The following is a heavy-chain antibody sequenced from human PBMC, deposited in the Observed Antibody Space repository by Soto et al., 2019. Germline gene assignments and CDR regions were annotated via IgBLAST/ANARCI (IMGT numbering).Heavy chain of an antibody. Sequence: GGSLRLSCAASGFTFSSYEMNWVRQAPGKGLEWVSYISSSGSTIYYADSVKGRFTISRDNAKNSLYLQMNSLRAEDTAVYYCAREGLYSSGPDAFDIWGQGTMVTVSS. CDR3: AREGLYSSGPDAFDI. D-gene: IGHD6-19*01. CDR2: ISSSGSTI. CDR1: GFTFSSYE. V-gene: IGHV3-48*03. J-gene: IGHJ3*02.